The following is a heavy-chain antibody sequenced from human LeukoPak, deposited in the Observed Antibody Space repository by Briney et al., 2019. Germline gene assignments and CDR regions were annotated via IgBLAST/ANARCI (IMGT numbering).Heavy chain of an antibody. CDR1: GFTFSSYG. CDR3: ARDGDALGLFDY. J-gene: IGHJ4*02. Sequence: GGSLRLSCAASGFTFSSYGMHWVRQAPGKGLEWVAVIWYDGSNKYYADSVKGRFTISRDNSKNTLYLQMNSLRAEDTAVYYCARDGDALGLFDYWGQGTPVTVSS. V-gene: IGHV3-33*01. D-gene: IGHD6-13*01. CDR2: IWYDGSNK.